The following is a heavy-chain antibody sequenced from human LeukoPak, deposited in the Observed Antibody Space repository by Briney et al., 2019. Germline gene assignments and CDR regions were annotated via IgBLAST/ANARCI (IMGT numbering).Heavy chain of an antibody. D-gene: IGHD2-21*02. CDR2: ITYDGSNE. V-gene: IGHV3-30*14. CDR1: GFTFSRYT. J-gene: IGHJ4*02. Sequence: PGGSLRLSCAASGFTFSRYTMHWVRQAPGKGLEWVAVITYDGSNEYYADSVKGRFTISRDNSKNTLYFQMNSLRAEDTAVYYCAKEARMVVTAVFDYWGQGTLVTVSS. CDR3: AKEARMVVTAVFDY.